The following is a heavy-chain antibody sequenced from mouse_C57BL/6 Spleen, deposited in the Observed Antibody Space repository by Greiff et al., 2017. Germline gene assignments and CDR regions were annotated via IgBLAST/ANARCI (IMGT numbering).Heavy chain of an antibody. V-gene: IGHV14-4*01. J-gene: IGHJ2*01. CDR3: TTRGYYGNSYDY. CDR1: GFNIKDDY. Sequence: VQLQQSGAELVRPGASVKLSCTASGFNIKDDYMHWVKQRPEQGLEWIGWIDPENGDTEYASKFQGKATITADTSSNTAYLQLSSLTSEDTAVYYWTTRGYYGNSYDYWGQGTTLTVSS. CDR2: IDPENGDT. D-gene: IGHD2-1*01.